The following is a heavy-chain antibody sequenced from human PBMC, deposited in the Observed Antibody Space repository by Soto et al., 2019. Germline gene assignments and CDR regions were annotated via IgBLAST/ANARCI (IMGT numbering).Heavy chain of an antibody. D-gene: IGHD2-15*01. Sequence: QLQLQESGPGLVKPSETLSLTCTVSGGSISSSSYYWGWIRQPPGKGLEWIGSIYYSGSTYYNPSLTSRVTISVDTSKNQFSLKLSSVTAADTAVDYCARLHRYCSGGSCYPGWDYWGQGTLVTVSS. V-gene: IGHV4-39*01. CDR1: GGSISSSSYY. CDR2: IYYSGST. J-gene: IGHJ4*02. CDR3: ARLHRYCSGGSCYPGWDY.